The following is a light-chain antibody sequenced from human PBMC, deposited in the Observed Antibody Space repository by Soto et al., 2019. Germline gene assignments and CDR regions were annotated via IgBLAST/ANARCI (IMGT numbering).Light chain of an antibody. V-gene: IGKV3-15*01. CDR1: QSVNNN. CDR2: GAS. J-gene: IGKJ4*01. Sequence: EIMVTQSPATLSVSPGERATLSCRASQSVNNNLASYQQKPGQSPRFLIYGASTRATGIPASFGGSGYGTEFTLTISSLQSEDFAIFYCQQYNNWPLLTFGGVTKVEIK. CDR3: QQYNNWPLLT.